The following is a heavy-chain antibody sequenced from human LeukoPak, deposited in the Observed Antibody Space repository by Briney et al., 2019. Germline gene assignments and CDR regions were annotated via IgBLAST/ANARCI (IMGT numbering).Heavy chain of an antibody. CDR1: GGSISSYY. J-gene: IGHJ4*02. V-gene: IGHV4-59*06. Sequence: SETLSLTCTVSGGSISSYYWSWIRQHPGKGLEWIGYIYYSGSTYYNPSLKSRVTISVDTSKNQFSLKLSSVTAADTAVYYCARALSQARSGWYPYYFDYWGQGTLVTVSS. CDR2: IYYSGST. CDR3: ARALSQARSGWYPYYFDY. D-gene: IGHD6-19*01.